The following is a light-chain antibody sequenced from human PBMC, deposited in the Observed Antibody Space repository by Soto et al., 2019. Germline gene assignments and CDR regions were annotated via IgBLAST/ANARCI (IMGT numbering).Light chain of an antibody. Sequence: IQLTQSPSSLSASVGDRVTITCRASPAIASFLACYQQKPGTAPKLLIYGASTLQSGVPSRFSGSRSGTDYTHTIGSMQAADFANFYCQQHNGSPWTFGQWTKVDIK. CDR1: PAIASF. V-gene: IGKV1-9*01. CDR2: GAS. CDR3: QQHNGSPWT. J-gene: IGKJ1*01.